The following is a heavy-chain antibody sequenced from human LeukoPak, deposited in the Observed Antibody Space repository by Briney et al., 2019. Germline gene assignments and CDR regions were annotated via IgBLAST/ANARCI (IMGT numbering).Heavy chain of an antibody. Sequence: ASVKVSCKASGGTFSSYAISWVRQAPGQGLEWMGGIIPIFGTANCAQKFQGRVTITADESTSTAYMELSSLRSEDTAVYYCAVTTVTNNDYWGQGTLVTVSS. V-gene: IGHV1-69*01. CDR1: GGTFSSYA. CDR2: IIPIFGTA. J-gene: IGHJ4*02. D-gene: IGHD4-17*01. CDR3: AVTTVTNNDY.